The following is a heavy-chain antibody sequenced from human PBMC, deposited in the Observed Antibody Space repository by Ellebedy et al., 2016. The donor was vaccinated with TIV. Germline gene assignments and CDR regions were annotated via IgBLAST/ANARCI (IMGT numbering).Heavy chain of an antibody. CDR1: GGSLSGYY. V-gene: IGHV4-34*01. CDR2: INHSGST. D-gene: IGHD5-12*01. CDR3: ARPGYIKWLRYYYFDY. Sequence: MPGGSLRLSCAVFGGSLSGYYWSWIRQSPGKGLEWVGEINHSGSTNYNPSLKSRVTISVDTSRNQFSLKLSSVTAADTAVYYCARPGYIKWLRYYYFDYWGQGTLVTVSS. J-gene: IGHJ4*02.